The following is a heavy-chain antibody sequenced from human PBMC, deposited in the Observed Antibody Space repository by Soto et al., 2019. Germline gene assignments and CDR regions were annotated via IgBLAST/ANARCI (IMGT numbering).Heavy chain of an antibody. J-gene: IGHJ6*03. V-gene: IGHV1-3*01. D-gene: IGHD6-25*01. CDR3: ARGGIHAYYYMDV. CDR1: GYSFTSYA. Sequence: QVQVVQSGAEVKKPGASVKVSCKASGYSFTSYAMQWVRQTPGQRLEWMGWINAGNGDTKYSQRFQDRVTITGDTSASTAYMELSSLRSEDTAVYYCARGGIHAYYYMDVWGTGTTVTVSS. CDR2: INAGNGDT.